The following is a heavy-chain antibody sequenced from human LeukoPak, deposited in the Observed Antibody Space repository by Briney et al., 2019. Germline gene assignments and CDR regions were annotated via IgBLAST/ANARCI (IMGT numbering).Heavy chain of an antibody. CDR1: GFTFDDYG. Sequence: GGSLRLSCAASGFTFDDYGMSWVRQAPGKGLEWVSGINWNGGSTGYADCVKGRFTISRDNAKNSLYLQMNSLRAEDTALYYCARPAGVTGSYYYYMDVWGKGTTVTVSS. CDR2: INWNGGST. V-gene: IGHV3-20*04. J-gene: IGHJ6*03. D-gene: IGHD3-10*01. CDR3: ARPAGVTGSYYYYMDV.